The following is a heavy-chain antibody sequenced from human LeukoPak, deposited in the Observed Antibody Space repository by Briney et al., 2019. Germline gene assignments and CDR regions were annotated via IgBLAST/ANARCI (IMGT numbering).Heavy chain of an antibody. CDR2: TYYRSKWYN. CDR1: GDSVSSNSAA. V-gene: IGHV6-1*01. J-gene: IGHJ5*02. D-gene: IGHD1-26*01. CDR3: ASSGSYRDWFDP. Sequence: SQTLSLTCAISGDSVSSNSAAWNWVRQSPSRGLEWLGRTYYRSKWYNYYAVSVKSRITVNPDTSKNQLSLQLNSVTPEDTAVYYCASSGSYRDWFDPWGQGTLVTVSS.